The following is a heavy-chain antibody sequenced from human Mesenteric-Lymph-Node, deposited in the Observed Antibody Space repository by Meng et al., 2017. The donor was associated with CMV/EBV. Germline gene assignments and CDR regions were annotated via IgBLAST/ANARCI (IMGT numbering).Heavy chain of an antibody. Sequence: GGSLRLSCSGSGFTFASYGMNWVRQAPGKGLEWVSAISGSGGSTYYADSVKGRFTISRDNSRNTLYLQMNSLRAEDTAVYYCAKDLSGVVPADIDYWGQGTLVTVSS. CDR3: AKDLSGVVPADIDY. CDR1: GFTFASYG. J-gene: IGHJ4*02. D-gene: IGHD2-2*01. CDR2: ISGSGGST. V-gene: IGHV3-23*01.